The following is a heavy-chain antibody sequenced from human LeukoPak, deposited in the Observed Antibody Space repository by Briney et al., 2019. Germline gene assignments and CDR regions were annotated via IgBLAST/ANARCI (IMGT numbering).Heavy chain of an antibody. J-gene: IGHJ6*02. CDR2: ISGSGGST. CDR3: AKDIPSKSVRYFDWTISSYYGMDV. CDR1: GFTFSSYA. Sequence: AGGSLRLSCAASGFTFSSYAMSWVRQAPGKGLEWVSAISGSGGSTYYADSVKGRFTISRDNSKNTLYLQMNSLRAEDTAVYYCAKDIPSKSVRYFDWTISSYYGMDVWGQGTTVTVSS. D-gene: IGHD3-9*01. V-gene: IGHV3-23*01.